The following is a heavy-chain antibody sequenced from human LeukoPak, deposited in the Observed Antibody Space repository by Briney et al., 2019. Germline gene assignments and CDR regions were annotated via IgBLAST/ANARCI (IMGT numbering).Heavy chain of an antibody. CDR1: GYSVSSGYF. V-gene: IGHV4-38-2*02. CDR2: MYHTGTT. Sequence: SETLSLTCTVSGYSVSSGYFWGWIRQPPGKRLEWIGNMYHTGTTYYNPSLKSRVTISVDTSKNQFSLKLSSVTAADTAVYYCARHRCSGGSCYPVNWFDPWGQGTLVTVSS. J-gene: IGHJ5*02. D-gene: IGHD2-15*01. CDR3: ARHRCSGGSCYPVNWFDP.